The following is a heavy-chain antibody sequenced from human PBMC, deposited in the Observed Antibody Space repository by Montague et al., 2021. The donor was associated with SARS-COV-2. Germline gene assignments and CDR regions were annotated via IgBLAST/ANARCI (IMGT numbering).Heavy chain of an antibody. D-gene: IGHD3-9*01. CDR1: GGSSKW. J-gene: IGHJ4*02. CDR2: IYHSGST. CDR3: ARMYYHILTGYYYLDY. Sequence: SETLSLTCAVSGGSSKWWSWVRQPPGKGLEWTGGIYHSGSTNYNPSLKSRVTISVDKSKNQFSLKLSSVTAADTAVYYCARMYYHILTGYYYLDYWGQGTLVTVSS. V-gene: IGHV4-4*02.